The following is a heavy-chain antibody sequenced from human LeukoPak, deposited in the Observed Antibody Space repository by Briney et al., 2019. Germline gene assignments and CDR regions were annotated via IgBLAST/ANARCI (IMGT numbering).Heavy chain of an antibody. CDR2: IYYTGST. J-gene: IGHJ6*02. Sequence: SETLSLTCTVSGGSFNSYCWSWIRQPPGKGLEWIGYIYYTGSTEYNPSLKSRVTISIDTSQNQFSLKLSSVPAADTAVYFCARHKSYYYYGMDVWGQGTTVTVSS. CDR1: GGSFNSYC. CDR3: ARHKSYYYYGMDV. V-gene: IGHV4-59*08.